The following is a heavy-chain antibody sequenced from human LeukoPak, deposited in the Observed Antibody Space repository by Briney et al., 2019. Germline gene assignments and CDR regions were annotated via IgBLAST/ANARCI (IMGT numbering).Heavy chain of an antibody. CDR1: GGSISSSNW. CDR3: ARGNDILTGYPDY. D-gene: IGHD3-9*01. V-gene: IGHV4-4*02. CDR2: IYHSGST. Sequence: SETLSLTCAVSGGSISSSNWWSWVRQPPGKGLEWIGEIYHSGSTYYNPSLKSRVTISVDRSKNQFSLKLSSVTAADTAVYYCARGNDILTGYPDYWGQGTLVTVSS. J-gene: IGHJ4*02.